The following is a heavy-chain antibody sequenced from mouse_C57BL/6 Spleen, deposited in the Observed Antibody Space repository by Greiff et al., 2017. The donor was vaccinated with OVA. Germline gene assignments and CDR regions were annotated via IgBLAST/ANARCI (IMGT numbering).Heavy chain of an antibody. Sequence: QVQLQQPGAELVMPGASVKLSCKASGYTFTSYWMHWVKQRPGQGLEWIGEIDPSDSYTNYNQKSKGKSTLTVDKSSSTAYMQLSSLTSEDSAVYYCARGGYENYAMDYWGQGTSVTVSS. V-gene: IGHV1-69*01. CDR2: IDPSDSYT. CDR3: ARGGYENYAMDY. CDR1: GYTFTSYW. D-gene: IGHD2-3*01. J-gene: IGHJ4*01.